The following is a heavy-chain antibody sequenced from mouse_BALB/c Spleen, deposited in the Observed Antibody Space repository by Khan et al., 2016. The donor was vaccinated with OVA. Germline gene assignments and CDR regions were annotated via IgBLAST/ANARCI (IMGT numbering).Heavy chain of an antibody. CDR1: GYSITSDYA. J-gene: IGHJ4*01. V-gene: IGHV3-2*02. Sequence: EVQLQESGPGLVKPSQSLSLTCTVTGYSITSDYAWNWIRQFPGNKLEWMGYISYSGSTSYNPSLKSRISITRDTSKNQFFLQLNSVTTEDRATYYCARGRGNMDYWGQGTSVTVSS. CDR3: ARGRGNMDY. D-gene: IGHD2-1*01. CDR2: ISYSGST.